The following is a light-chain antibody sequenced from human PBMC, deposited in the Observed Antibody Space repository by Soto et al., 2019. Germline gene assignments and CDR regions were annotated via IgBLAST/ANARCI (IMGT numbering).Light chain of an antibody. CDR1: QSLVYSNGVTY. V-gene: IGKV2-30*01. J-gene: IGKJ2*01. Sequence: DVVMTQSPLSLAVTLGQPASISCRSSQSLVYSNGVTYLNRFQQRPRQSPRRLIHKVSNRDSGVPDRFSGSASGTDLTLKISRVEAEDVGVYYCMQGTHWPYTFGQGTKLEIK. CDR2: KVS. CDR3: MQGTHWPYT.